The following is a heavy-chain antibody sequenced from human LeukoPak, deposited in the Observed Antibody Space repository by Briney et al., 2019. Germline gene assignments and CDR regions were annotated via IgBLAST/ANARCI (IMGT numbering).Heavy chain of an antibody. V-gene: IGHV4-30-4*01. D-gene: IGHD4-17*01. CDR1: GGSISSGDYY. CDR2: IYYSGST. Sequence: SQTLSLTCTVSGGSISSGDYYWSWIRQPPGKGLEWIGHIYYSGSTYYNPSLKSRVTISVDTSKNQFSLKLSSVTAADTAVHYCARVTTVTTSVDYWGQGTLVTVSS. CDR3: ARVTTVTTSVDY. J-gene: IGHJ4*02.